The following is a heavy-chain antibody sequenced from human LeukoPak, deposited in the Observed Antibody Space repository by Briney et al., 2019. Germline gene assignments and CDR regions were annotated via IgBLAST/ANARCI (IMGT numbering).Heavy chain of an antibody. Sequence: SETLSLTCTVSDDSFSSHHWTWIRQPPGKGLEWLGYISYIGSTNYNPSLKSRVTISVDTSKNQFSLKVSSVTAADTAVYYCARDPTTVTKGFDIWGQGTLVTVSS. V-gene: IGHV4-59*11. D-gene: IGHD4-17*01. CDR3: ARDPTTVTKGFDI. CDR2: ISYIGST. J-gene: IGHJ3*02. CDR1: DDSFSSHH.